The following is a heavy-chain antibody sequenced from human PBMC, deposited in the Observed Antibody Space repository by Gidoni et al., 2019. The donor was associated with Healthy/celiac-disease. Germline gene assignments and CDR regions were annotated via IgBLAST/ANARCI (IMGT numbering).Heavy chain of an antibody. CDR2: IRSKAYGGTT. J-gene: IGHJ6*02. D-gene: IGHD2-15*01. CDR3: TRDPRDIVVVVAATPSYYYGMDV. V-gene: IGHV3-49*02. Sequence: GWVGFIRSKAYGGTTEYAASVKGRFTISRDDSKSIAYLQMNSLKTEDTAVYYCTRDPRDIVVVVAATPSYYYGMDVWGQGTTVTVSS.